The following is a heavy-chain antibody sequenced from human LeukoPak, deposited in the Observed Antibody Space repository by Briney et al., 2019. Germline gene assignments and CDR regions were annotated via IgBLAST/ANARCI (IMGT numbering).Heavy chain of an antibody. J-gene: IGHJ4*02. CDR2: IIASSGST. CDR3: VKGGYDFVEVAYFDF. Sequence: RGSLRLSCAASGFSFNNYAMGWVRQAPGRGLEWVSIIIASSGSTFYADSVKGRFTISRDNSKNTLYLQMNSLRVEDTAVYYCVKGGYDFVEVAYFDFWGQGTLVTVSS. D-gene: IGHD5-12*01. CDR1: GFSFNNYA. V-gene: IGHV3-23*01.